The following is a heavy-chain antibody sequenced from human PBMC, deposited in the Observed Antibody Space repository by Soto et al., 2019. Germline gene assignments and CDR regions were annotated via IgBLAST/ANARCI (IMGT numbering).Heavy chain of an antibody. D-gene: IGHD3-22*01. CDR3: TRGRVISHDSSGHPKGRFDR. V-gene: IGHV4-30-4*03. J-gene: IGHJ5*02. Sequence: SETLSLTCTVCGGSISSGDYYWSWIRQPPGKRLEWIGYINYIGNTYYNPSLNSRVTISVDTSKNQFSLRLSSVTAAYTAVYYCTRGRVISHDSSGHPKGRFDRWGQRTLFAVSS. CDR2: INYIGNT. CDR1: GGSISSGDYY.